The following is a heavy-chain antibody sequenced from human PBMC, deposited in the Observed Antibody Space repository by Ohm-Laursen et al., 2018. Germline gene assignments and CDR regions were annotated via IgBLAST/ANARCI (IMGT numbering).Heavy chain of an antibody. V-gene: IGHV1-8*01. CDR2: MNPNSGNT. D-gene: IGHD3-3*01. J-gene: IGHJ6*02. CDR1: GYTFTSYD. Sequence: GASVKVSCKASGYTFTSYDINWVRQATGQGLEWMGWMNPNSGNTGYAQKFQGRVTMTRNTSISTAYMELSSLRSEDTAVYYCATGVLTILGVQYYYGMDVWGQGTTVTVSS. CDR3: ATGVLTILGVQYYYGMDV.